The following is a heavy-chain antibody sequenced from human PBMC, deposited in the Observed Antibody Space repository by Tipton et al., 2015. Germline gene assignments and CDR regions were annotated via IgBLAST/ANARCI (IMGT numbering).Heavy chain of an antibody. CDR2: IYYTGST. CDR3: ARHAYCVGGTCYVRLDTWFDP. V-gene: IGHV4-39*01. J-gene: IGHJ5*02. Sequence: TLSLTCNVSGGSISSSSYYWDWIRQPPGKGLEWIGYIYYTGSTYYSASLKSRVTISVDTSKNQFSLKLTSVTASDTAVYYCARHAYCVGGTCYVRLDTWFDPWGQGTLVTVSS. CDR1: GGSISSSSYY. D-gene: IGHD2-15*01.